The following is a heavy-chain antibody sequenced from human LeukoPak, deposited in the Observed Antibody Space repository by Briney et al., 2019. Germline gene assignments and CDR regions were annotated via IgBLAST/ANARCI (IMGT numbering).Heavy chain of an antibody. J-gene: IGHJ4*02. Sequence: SETLSLTCTVSGGSISNYYWSWIRQPAGKGLEWIGRIYTSGTTHYNPSLKSRVTMSVDTSKNQFSLNLSSVTAADTAVYYCARDQGNNGRPGQFDYWGQGTLVTVSS. V-gene: IGHV4-4*07. CDR2: IYTSGTT. CDR1: GGSISNYY. D-gene: IGHD1/OR15-1a*01. CDR3: ARDQGNNGRPGQFDY.